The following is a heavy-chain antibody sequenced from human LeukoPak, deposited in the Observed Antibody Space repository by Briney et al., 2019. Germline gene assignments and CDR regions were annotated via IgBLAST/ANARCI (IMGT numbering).Heavy chain of an antibody. CDR2: IYPGDSDT. V-gene: IGHV5-51*01. CDR3: ARLEVVTGDWDFDY. CDR1: GYIFTSYW. J-gene: IGHJ4*02. D-gene: IGHD4-23*01. Sequence: HGESLKISCKGSGYIFTSYWIGWLRQMPGKGLEWMGIIYPGDSDTTYSPSFQGQVTISADKSISTAYLQWSSLKVSDTAMYYSARLEVVTGDWDFDYWGQGTLVTVSS.